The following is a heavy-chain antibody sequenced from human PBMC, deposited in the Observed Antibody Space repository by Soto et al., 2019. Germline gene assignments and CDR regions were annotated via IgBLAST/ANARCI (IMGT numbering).Heavy chain of an antibody. CDR1: GYSFSYYW. J-gene: IGHJ3*01. D-gene: IGHD4-17*01. Sequence: GESLKTSCQGSGYSFSYYWIAWVRQMPGKGLEWMGVIYPGDSNTKYSRSFEGQVTLSADKPITTAYLQLSSLKASDTAMYYCARLDYGGHHDAVHFWGQGTMVTVSS. V-gene: IGHV5-51*01. CDR2: IYPGDSNT. CDR3: ARLDYGGHHDAVHF.